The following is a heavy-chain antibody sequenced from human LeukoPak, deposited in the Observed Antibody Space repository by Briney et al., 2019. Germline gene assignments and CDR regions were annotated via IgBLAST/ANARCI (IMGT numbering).Heavy chain of an antibody. J-gene: IGHJ4*02. CDR1: GYTFTSYD. Sequence: APVKVYCKASGYTFTSYDINWMRQDTGQGLEWMGWMNPNSGNTGYAQKFQGRVTMPRNTSISTAYMELSSLRSEDTAVYYCARVGILRKALDYWGQGTLVTVSS. CDR3: ARVGILRKALDY. V-gene: IGHV1-8*01. CDR2: MNPNSGNT. D-gene: IGHD4-17*01.